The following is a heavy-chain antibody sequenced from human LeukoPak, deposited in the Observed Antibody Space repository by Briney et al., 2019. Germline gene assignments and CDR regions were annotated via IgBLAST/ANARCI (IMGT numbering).Heavy chain of an antibody. CDR1: GGSITNYY. V-gene: IGHV4-4*07. CDR3: ARVRCSGGSCYDNWFDP. D-gene: IGHD2-15*01. J-gene: IGHJ5*02. Sequence: SETLSLTCTVSGGSITNYYWSWIRQPAGKGLEWIGHIYTGGSTNYNPSLKSRVTMSVDTSKNQFSLKLSSVTAADTAVYYCARVRCSGGSCYDNWFDPWGQGTLVTVSS. CDR2: IYTGGST.